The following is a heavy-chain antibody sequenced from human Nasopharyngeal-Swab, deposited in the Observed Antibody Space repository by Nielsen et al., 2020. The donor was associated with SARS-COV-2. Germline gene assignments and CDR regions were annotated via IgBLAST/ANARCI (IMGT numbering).Heavy chain of an antibody. D-gene: IGHD6-19*01. CDR1: GGSISSYY. J-gene: IGHJ4*02. CDR3: ASENSGWYLSF. Sequence: SETLSLTCTVSGGSISSYYWSWIRQPPGKGLEWIGYIYYSGSTNYNPSLKSRVTISVDTSKNQFSLKLSSVTAADTAVYYCASENSGWYLSFWGQGTLVTVSS. V-gene: IGHV4-59*13. CDR2: IYYSGST.